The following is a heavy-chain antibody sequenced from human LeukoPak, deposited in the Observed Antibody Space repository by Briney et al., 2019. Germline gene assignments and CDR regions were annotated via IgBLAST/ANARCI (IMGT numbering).Heavy chain of an antibody. Sequence: SETLSLTCTVSGDSISSSTYYWSWIRQPPGKGLEWIGSIYYNGRTYYSPSLRSRVTISIDTSNQFSLRLDSMTAADTAVYYCVRDPKSAVAADWFDPWGQGTLVTVSS. D-gene: IGHD6-19*01. J-gene: IGHJ5*02. CDR2: IYYNGRT. V-gene: IGHV4-39*07. CDR3: VRDPKSAVAADWFDP. CDR1: GDSISSSTYY.